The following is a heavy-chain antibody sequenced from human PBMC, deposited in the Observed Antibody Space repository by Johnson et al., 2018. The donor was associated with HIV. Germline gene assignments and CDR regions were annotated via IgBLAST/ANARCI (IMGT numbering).Heavy chain of an antibody. CDR1: GFTFSSHW. V-gene: IGHV3-74*01. J-gene: IGHJ3*02. CDR2: INSDGSST. Sequence: VQLVESGGGLVQPGGSLRLSCAASGFTFSSHWMHWVRQAPGKGLVWVSRINSDGSSTSYADSVKGRFTISRDSSKNMLYLQMNSLRTEDTAVYYCARVDTAMTYDAFDIWGQGTMVTVSS. D-gene: IGHD5-18*01. CDR3: ARVDTAMTYDAFDI.